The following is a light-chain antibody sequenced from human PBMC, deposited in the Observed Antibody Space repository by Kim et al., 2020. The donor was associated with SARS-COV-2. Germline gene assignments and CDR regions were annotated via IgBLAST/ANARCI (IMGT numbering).Light chain of an antibody. CDR2: VVS. V-gene: IGLV2-8*01. CDR3: SSYASSNNVV. CDR1: SRDVAGYNY. Sequence: QSALTHPPSASGSPGQSVPICWTGTSRDVAGYNYVSWYHQHPGKAPKLMIYVVSKRPSGVPDRFSGSKSGNTASLTVTGLQAEDESDYYCSSYASSNNVVFGGGTQLTVL. J-gene: IGLJ2*01.